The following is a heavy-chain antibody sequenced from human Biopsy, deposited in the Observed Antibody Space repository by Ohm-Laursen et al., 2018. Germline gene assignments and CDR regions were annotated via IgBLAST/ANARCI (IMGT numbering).Heavy chain of an antibody. Sequence: GTLSLTCSVSGGSTNDYFWSWIRQPAGETLEWIGRIYSSGGSSYNPSLKSRISMSMDTSNNQFSLTLTSVTAADTAVYYCARTPGKAVAGRFLDLWGRGTLITVSS. CDR3: ARTPGKAVAGRFLDL. CDR2: IYSSGGS. D-gene: IGHD6-19*01. J-gene: IGHJ2*01. CDR1: GGSTNDYF. V-gene: IGHV4-4*07.